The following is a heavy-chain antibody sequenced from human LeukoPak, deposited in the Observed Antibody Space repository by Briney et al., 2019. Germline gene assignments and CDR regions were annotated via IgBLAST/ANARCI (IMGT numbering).Heavy chain of an antibody. V-gene: IGHV1-2*02. CDR3: ARESMCGSTSCPNDY. CDR2: INPNSGGT. CDR1: GYTFTDYY. Sequence: ASVKVSCKASGYTFTDYYMYWVRQAPGQGLESMGWINPNSGGTNYAQKFQGRVTMTRDTSISTAYMELSSLTSDDTALYYCARESMCGSTSCPNDYWGQGTLVTVSS. D-gene: IGHD2-2*01. J-gene: IGHJ4*02.